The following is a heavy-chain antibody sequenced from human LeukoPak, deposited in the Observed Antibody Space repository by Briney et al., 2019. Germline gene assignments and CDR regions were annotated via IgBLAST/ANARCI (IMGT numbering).Heavy chain of an antibody. CDR1: GFIFDDYA. Sequence: GRSLRLSCAASGFIFDDYAMHWVRQAPGKGLEWISGISWTSASIGYAGSVKGRFTISRDNAKNSLYLQMNSLRAEDTAVYYCAKAGYCSSTSCYAPFFQHWGQGTLVTVSS. CDR2: ISWTSASI. CDR3: AKAGYCSSTSCYAPFFQH. V-gene: IGHV3-9*01. J-gene: IGHJ1*01. D-gene: IGHD2-2*01.